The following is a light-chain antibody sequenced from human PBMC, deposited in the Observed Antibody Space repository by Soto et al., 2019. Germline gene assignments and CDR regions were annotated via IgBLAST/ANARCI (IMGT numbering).Light chain of an antibody. J-gene: IGLJ1*01. CDR1: SSNVGTYNF. V-gene: IGLV2-18*02. CDR2: TVD. CDR3: YSYTSSASFV. Sequence: QSVLIQPPSVSGSPGQSVTISCTGTSSNVGTYNFFSWYQHHPRTVPQPTIYTVDTGPAGVPDRLSGSKSANTASMTSSGLQDEDEDEYSCYSYTSSASFVFGPGTKVTVL.